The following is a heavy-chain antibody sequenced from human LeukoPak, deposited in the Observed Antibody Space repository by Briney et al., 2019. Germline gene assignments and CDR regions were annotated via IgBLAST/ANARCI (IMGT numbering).Heavy chain of an antibody. CDR1: GFIFSSHW. V-gene: IGHV3-74*01. Sequence: PGGSLRLSCAASGFIFSSHWMHWVRQAPGKGLMWVSHINSDGSSTSYADSVKGRFTISRDNAKNTVYLQMNSLRAEDTAVYYCVRDPPGEGMDVWGQGTTVTVSS. CDR2: INSDGSST. CDR3: VRDPPGEGMDV. J-gene: IGHJ6*02.